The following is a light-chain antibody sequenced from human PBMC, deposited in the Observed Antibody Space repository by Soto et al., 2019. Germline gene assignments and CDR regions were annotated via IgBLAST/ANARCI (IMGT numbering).Light chain of an antibody. CDR2: DAS. CDR1: QTVSSY. J-gene: IGKJ3*01. CDR3: QQRSGWPPLFT. V-gene: IGKV3-11*01. Sequence: EIVLTQSPATLSLSPGERATLSCRASQTVSSYLAWYQQRPGQPPRLLIYDASNRATGIPARFSGSGSGTDFTLTISSLEPEDFAIYYCQQRSGWPPLFTFGPGTKVD.